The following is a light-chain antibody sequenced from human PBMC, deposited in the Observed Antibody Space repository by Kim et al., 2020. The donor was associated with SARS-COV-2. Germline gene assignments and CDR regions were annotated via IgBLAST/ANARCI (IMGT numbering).Light chain of an antibody. CDR2: HTS. Sequence: PGGTVTLTCGSSTVAVTSGHYSYWFQQKPGQAPRTLIYHTSNKLSWTPARFSGSLLGGKAALTLSGAQPEDEAEYYCLLSYGGSRVFGGGTQLTVL. CDR1: TVAVTSGHY. V-gene: IGLV7-46*01. CDR3: LLSYGGSRV. J-gene: IGLJ2*01.